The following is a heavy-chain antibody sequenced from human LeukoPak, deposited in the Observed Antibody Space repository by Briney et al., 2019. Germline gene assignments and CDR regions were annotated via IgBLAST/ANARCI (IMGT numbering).Heavy chain of an antibody. Sequence: GGSLRLACAASGFTFSSYEMNWVRQAPGKGLEWISYISSRGSTIYYADSVKGRFTISRDNAKNSLYLQMNSLRAEDTAVYYCAREDGYNAFDYWGQGTLVTVSS. D-gene: IGHD5-24*01. CDR3: AREDGYNAFDY. J-gene: IGHJ4*02. CDR2: ISSRGSTI. V-gene: IGHV3-48*03. CDR1: GFTFSSYE.